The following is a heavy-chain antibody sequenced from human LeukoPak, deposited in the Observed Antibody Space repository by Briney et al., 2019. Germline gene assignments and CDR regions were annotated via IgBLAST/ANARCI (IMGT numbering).Heavy chain of an antibody. Sequence: ASVKVSCKASGYTFTRYDIIWVRRASGQGLEWMGWMNPNSGHTGYPHNFQGRVTMTRSTSISTAYMELTGLTSEDSAVYYCARSFVGTRKRNDYWGQGTLVTVSS. CDR3: ARSFVGTRKRNDY. CDR2: MNPNSGHT. CDR1: GYTFTRYD. D-gene: IGHD4-23*01. V-gene: IGHV1-8*01. J-gene: IGHJ4*02.